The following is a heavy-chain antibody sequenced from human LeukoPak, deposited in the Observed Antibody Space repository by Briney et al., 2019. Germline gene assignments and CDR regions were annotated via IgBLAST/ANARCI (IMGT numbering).Heavy chain of an antibody. V-gene: IGHV4-59*01. CDR3: ARSGRYCSGGSCYSVDY. CDR1: GGSISSYY. J-gene: IGHJ4*02. D-gene: IGHD2-15*01. Sequence: PSETLSLTCTVSGGSISSYYWSWIRQPPGKGLEGIGYIYYSGSTNYNPSLKSRVTISVDTSKNQFSLKLSSVTAADTAVYYCARSGRYCSGGSCYSVDYWGQGTLVTVSS. CDR2: IYYSGST.